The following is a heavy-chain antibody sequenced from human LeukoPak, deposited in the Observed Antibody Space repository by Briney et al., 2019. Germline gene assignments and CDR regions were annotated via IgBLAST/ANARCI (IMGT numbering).Heavy chain of an antibody. J-gene: IGHJ6*03. Sequence: GGSLRLSCAASGFTFSSYAMSWVRQAPGKGLEWVSAISGSGGSTHYADSVKGRFTISRDNSKNTLYLQMNSLRAEDTAVYYCAKLVGYYYYMDVWGKGTTVTVSS. V-gene: IGHV3-23*01. CDR2: ISGSGGST. CDR1: GFTFSSYA. CDR3: AKLVGYYYYMDV.